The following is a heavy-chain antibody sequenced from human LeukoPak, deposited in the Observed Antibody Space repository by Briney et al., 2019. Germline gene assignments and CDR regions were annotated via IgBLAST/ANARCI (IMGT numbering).Heavy chain of an antibody. V-gene: IGHV1-69*04. CDR2: IIPILGIA. D-gene: IGHD6-6*01. J-gene: IGHJ6*02. Sequence: ASVKVSCKASGGTFSSYAISWVRQAPGQGLEWMGRIIPILGIANYAQKFQGRVTITADKSTSTAYMELSSLRSEDTAVYYCASLQLASYYYYYGMDVWGQGTTVTVSS. CDR3: ASLQLASYYYYYGMDV. CDR1: GGTFSSYA.